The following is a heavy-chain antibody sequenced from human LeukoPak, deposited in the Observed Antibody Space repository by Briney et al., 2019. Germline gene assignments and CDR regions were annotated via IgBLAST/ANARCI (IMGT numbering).Heavy chain of an antibody. CDR1: GFTFSSYA. Sequence: GRSLRLSCAASGFTFSSYAMHWVRQAPGKGLEWVAVISYDGSNKYYADSVKGRFTISRDNSKNTPYLQMNSLRAEDTAVYYCARTAAGTMWGYYYYYMDVWGKGTTVTVSS. V-gene: IGHV3-30*04. CDR3: ARTAAGTMWGYYYYYMDV. D-gene: IGHD6-13*01. CDR2: ISYDGSNK. J-gene: IGHJ6*03.